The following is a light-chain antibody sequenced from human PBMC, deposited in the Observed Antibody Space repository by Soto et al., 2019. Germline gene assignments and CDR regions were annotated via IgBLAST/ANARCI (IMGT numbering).Light chain of an antibody. J-gene: IGKJ5*01. V-gene: IGKV3-20*01. CDR2: GAS. CDR3: QQYGNSPIT. Sequence: EIVLTQSPGTLSLSPGERATLSCRASQSVSSSYLAWYQQKPGQAPRLLIYGASSRATGVPDRFSGSGSRTDFTLTISRLDPEDSAVYYCQQYGNSPITFGQGTLLEIK. CDR1: QSVSSSY.